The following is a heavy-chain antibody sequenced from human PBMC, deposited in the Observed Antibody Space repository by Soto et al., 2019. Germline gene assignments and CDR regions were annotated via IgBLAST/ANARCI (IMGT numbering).Heavy chain of an antibody. J-gene: IGHJ5*02. CDR3: ARLLTYYYGSGSYPYNWFDP. CDR1: GGSISSGGYS. CDR2: IYHSGST. Sequence: SETLSLTCAVSGGSISSGGYSWCWIRQPPGKGLEWIGYIYHSGSTYYNPSLKSRVTISVDRSKNQFSLKLSSVTAADTAVYYCARLLTYYYGSGSYPYNWFDPWGQGTLVTVSS. V-gene: IGHV4-30-2*01. D-gene: IGHD3-10*01.